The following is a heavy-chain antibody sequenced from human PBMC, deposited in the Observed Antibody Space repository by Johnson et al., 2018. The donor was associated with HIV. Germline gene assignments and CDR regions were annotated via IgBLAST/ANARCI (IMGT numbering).Heavy chain of an antibody. CDR1: GFTFSNYV. CDR2: ISYDGSNK. D-gene: IGHD1-7*01. J-gene: IGHJ3*02. Sequence: QVQLVESGGGVVQPGRSLRLSCAASGFTFSNYVMHWVRQAPGKGLEWVAVISYDGSNKYYADSVKGRFTISRDNSKNKLYLQMNRLRAEDTAMFYCARHSSWNYRGGAFDIWGQGTMVTVSS. CDR3: ARHSSWNYRGGAFDI. V-gene: IGHV3-30*04.